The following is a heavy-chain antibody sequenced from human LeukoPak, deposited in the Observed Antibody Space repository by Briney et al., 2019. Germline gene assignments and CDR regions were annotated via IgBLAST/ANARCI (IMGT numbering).Heavy chain of an antibody. D-gene: IGHD3-10*01. CDR3: ARGWFGELLFGEAFDI. Sequence: ASVKVSCKASGGTFSSYAISWVRQAPGQGLEWMGGIIPIFGTANYAQKFQGRVTITTDESTSTAYMELSSLRSEDTAVYYCARGWFGELLFGEAFDIWGQRTMVTVSS. CDR2: IIPIFGTA. V-gene: IGHV1-69*05. CDR1: GGTFSSYA. J-gene: IGHJ3*02.